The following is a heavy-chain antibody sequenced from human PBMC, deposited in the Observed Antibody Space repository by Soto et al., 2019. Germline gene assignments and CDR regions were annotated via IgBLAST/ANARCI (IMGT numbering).Heavy chain of an antibody. CDR1: GCAIEKYS. J-gene: IGHJ4*02. V-gene: IGHV3-9*01. CDR2: ISWNSNTI. Sequence: PGGSLSLSWSSSGCAIEKYSMHWVRQAPGKGLEWVSGISWNSNTIAYADSVKGRFTISRDNAKNSLYLQMNSLRAEDTAFYYCAKDTGPNWGQGTLVTFAS. CDR3: AKDTGPN.